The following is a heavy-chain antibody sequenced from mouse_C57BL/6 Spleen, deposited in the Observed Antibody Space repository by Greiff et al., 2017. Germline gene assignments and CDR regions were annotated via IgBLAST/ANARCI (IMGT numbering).Heavy chain of an antibody. Sequence: QVQLKESGAELVKPGASVKLSCKASGYTFTEYTIHWVKQRSGQGLEWIGWFYPGSGSIKYNEKFKDKATLTADKSSSTVYMELSRLKSEDSAVYVFARHEEWPTGTNGFDYWGQGTTLTVSS. CDR2: FYPGSGSI. CDR3: ARHEEWPTGTNGFDY. CDR1: GYTFTEYT. V-gene: IGHV1-62-2*01. J-gene: IGHJ2*01. D-gene: IGHD4-1*02.